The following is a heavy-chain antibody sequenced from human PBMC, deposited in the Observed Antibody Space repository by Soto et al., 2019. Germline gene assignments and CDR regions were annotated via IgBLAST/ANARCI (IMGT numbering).Heavy chain of an antibody. V-gene: IGHV1-69*01. J-gene: IGHJ6*02. Sequence: QVQLVQSGAEVKKPGSSVKVSCKASGGTFSSYAISWVRQAPGQGLEWMGGIIPIFGTANYAQKFQGRVTITADESTSTAYMELSSLRSEDTAVYYCARGAFRYCSGGSCYSAKDSFYYYYGMDVWGQGTTVTVSS. CDR2: IIPIFGTA. D-gene: IGHD2-15*01. CDR3: ARGAFRYCSGGSCYSAKDSFYYYYGMDV. CDR1: GGTFSSYA.